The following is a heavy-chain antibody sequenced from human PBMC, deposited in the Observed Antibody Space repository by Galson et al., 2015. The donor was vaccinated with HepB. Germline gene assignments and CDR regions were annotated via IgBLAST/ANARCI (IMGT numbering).Heavy chain of an antibody. CDR3: ATWALLPGGGSYYFDY. CDR2: FDPEDGET. CDR1: GYTLTELS. D-gene: IGHD1-26*01. V-gene: IGHV1-24*01. Sequence: SVKVSCKVSGYTLTELSMHWVRQAPGKGLEWMGGFDPEDGETIYAQKFQGRVTMTEDTSTDTAYMELSSLRSEDTAVYYCATWALLPGGGSYYFDYWGQGTLVTVSS. J-gene: IGHJ4*02.